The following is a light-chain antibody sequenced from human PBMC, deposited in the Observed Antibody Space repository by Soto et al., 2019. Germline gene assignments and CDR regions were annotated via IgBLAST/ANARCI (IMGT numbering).Light chain of an antibody. CDR3: QQYNNWRT. CDR2: GAS. V-gene: IGKV3-15*01. Sequence: EIVLTQSPATLSVSPGERATLSCRTSQTISDNLAWYQQRPGQAPRLLIYGASTRATGVPARFSGGGSGTEFILTISSLQSEDFSVYYCQQYNNWRTFGQGTKVEIK. CDR1: QTISDN. J-gene: IGKJ1*01.